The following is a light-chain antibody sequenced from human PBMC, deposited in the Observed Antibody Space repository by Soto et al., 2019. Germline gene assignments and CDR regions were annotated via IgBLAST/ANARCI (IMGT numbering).Light chain of an antibody. J-gene: IGKJ5*01. CDR1: RRLSASD. CDR3: QQYASSPIT. V-gene: IGKV3-20*01. Sequence: EIVFTPSPGTLSLSPGQKATLPCRTSRRLSASDIAWYQQKPGQAPRFLIYGVSTRVAGIPDRFSGSGSGTDFTLTISSLQPEDFAVYHCQQYASSPITFGQGTRLEIK. CDR2: GVS.